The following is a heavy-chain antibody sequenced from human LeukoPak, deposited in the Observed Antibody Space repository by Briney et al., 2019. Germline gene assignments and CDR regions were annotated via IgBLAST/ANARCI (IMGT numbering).Heavy chain of an antibody. Sequence: SETLSLTCTVSGGSISSSSYYWGWIRQPPGKGPEWIGSIYYSGSTYYNPSLKSRVTISVDTSKNQFSLKLSSVTAADTAVYYCARHPNPYYYDSSGYPFDYWGQGTLVTVSS. J-gene: IGHJ4*02. V-gene: IGHV4-39*01. CDR3: ARHPNPYYYDSSGYPFDY. CDR1: GGSISSSSYY. D-gene: IGHD3-22*01. CDR2: IYYSGST.